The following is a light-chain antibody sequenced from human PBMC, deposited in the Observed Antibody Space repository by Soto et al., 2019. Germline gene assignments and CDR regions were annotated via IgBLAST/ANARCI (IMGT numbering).Light chain of an antibody. CDR1: QSVTSNS. CDR3: QQYGSSPLLT. J-gene: IGKJ4*01. V-gene: IGKV3-20*01. Sequence: EIVLTQSPDTLSLSPGDRATLSCRASQSVTSNSLAWYQQKPGQAPRLLIYGASIRATGIPDRFSGSGSGSDFTLSISRLEPEDFAVYPCQQYGSSPLLTFGGGTTVDIK. CDR2: GAS.